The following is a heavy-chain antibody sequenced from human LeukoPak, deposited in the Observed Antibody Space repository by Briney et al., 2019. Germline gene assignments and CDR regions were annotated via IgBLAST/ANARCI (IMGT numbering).Heavy chain of an antibody. CDR3: AKGRSGWYEGLDY. J-gene: IGHJ4*02. D-gene: IGHD6-19*01. V-gene: IGHV3-23*01. CDR2: ISGSGGST. CDR1: GFTFSTYA. Sequence: GGSLRLSCAASGFTFSTYAMSWVRQAPGKGLEWVSTISGSGGSTYNADSVKGRFTISRDNSKRTLFLQMNSLRADDTAIYYCAKGRSGWYEGLDYWGQGILVTVSS.